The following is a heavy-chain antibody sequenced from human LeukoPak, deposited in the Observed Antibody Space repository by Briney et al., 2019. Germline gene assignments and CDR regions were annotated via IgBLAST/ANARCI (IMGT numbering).Heavy chain of an antibody. V-gene: IGHV3-53*01. D-gene: IGHD2-21*02. CDR3: ARTDETAPAEDFQH. J-gene: IGHJ1*01. CDR2: IYSGGST. CDR1: GFSDSSNY. Sequence: GGSLRLSCAASGFSDSSNYMSWVRQAPGKGLEWVSLIYSGGSTYYADSVNGRFTISRDNSKNTLYLQMKSLRAEDTAVYYCARTDETAPAEDFQHWGQGTLVTVSS.